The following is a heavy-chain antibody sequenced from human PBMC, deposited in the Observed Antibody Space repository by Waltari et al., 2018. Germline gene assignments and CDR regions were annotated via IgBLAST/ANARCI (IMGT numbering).Heavy chain of an antibody. J-gene: IGHJ4*02. D-gene: IGHD3-3*01. V-gene: IGHV4-59*08. CDR3: ARQGHYDFWTGYYLFDY. CDR1: GGSISNSY. Sequence: QVQLQESGPGLVKPSETLSLTCTVSGGSISNSYLSWIRQSPGKGLEWIGSIYYSGSTNYNPSLKSRVTLSVDTSKNHFSLKLSSVTAADTALYYCARQGHYDFWTGYYLFDYWGQGTLVTVSS. CDR2: IYYSGST.